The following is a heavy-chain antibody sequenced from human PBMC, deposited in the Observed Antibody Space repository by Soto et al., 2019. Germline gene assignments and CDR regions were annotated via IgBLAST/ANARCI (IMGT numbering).Heavy chain of an antibody. CDR1: GGSINSYH. CDR2: GHYSGTT. CDR3: ARTRGSGWYGDNWFDP. D-gene: IGHD6-19*01. J-gene: IGHJ5*02. Sequence: KTSETLSLTCTVSGGSINSYHWSWIRQPPGKGLEWIGYGHYSGTTYYNPSLKSRVTMSVDMSKNQFSLKLSSVTAADTAVYYCARTRGSGWYGDNWFDPWGQGTLVTVS. V-gene: IGHV4-59*01.